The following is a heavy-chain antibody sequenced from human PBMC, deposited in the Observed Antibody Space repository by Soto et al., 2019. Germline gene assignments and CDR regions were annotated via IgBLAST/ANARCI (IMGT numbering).Heavy chain of an antibody. J-gene: IGHJ6*02. CDR2: IIPIFGTA. D-gene: IGHD6-19*01. CDR1: RVAFGKFI. Sequence: SVKVSCKASRVAFGKFIVTWVRQAPGLGLEWVGGIIPIFGTANYAQKFQGRVTITADESTSTSYMEVNNLRSEDTAVYYCAKVRYSSPMGYYYGMDVWGQGTTVTAS. CDR3: AKVRYSSPMGYYYGMDV. V-gene: IGHV1-69*13.